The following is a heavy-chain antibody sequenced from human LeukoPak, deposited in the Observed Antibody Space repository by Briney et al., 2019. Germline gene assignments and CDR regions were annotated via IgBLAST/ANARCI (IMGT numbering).Heavy chain of an antibody. CDR2: ISAYNGNT. V-gene: IGHV1-18*01. J-gene: IGHJ6*03. CDR3: ARVDTGGCMDV. CDR1: GYTFTSYG. Sequence: GASVKVSCKASGYTFTSYGISWVRQAPGQGLEWMGWISAYNGNTNYAQKLQGRVTMTTDTSTSTACMELRSLRSDDTAVYYCARVDTGGCMDVWGKGTTVTISS. D-gene: IGHD5-18*01.